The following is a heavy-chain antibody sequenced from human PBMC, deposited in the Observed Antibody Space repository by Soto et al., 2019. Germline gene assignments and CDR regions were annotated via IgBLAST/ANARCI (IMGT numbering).Heavy chain of an antibody. Sequence: GESLRISGRCAGYNYYAYWIAWVRQMPGKGLEWMGIIFPRDSDTRYRPSFQGQVTISADRSTTTAYLQWYSLKASDTAMYYCARSYYDSSGYYYDMDYWGQGTLVTVSS. J-gene: IGHJ4*02. CDR1: GYNYYAYW. D-gene: IGHD3-22*01. CDR3: ARSYYDSSGYYYDMDY. V-gene: IGHV5-51*01. CDR2: IFPRDSDT.